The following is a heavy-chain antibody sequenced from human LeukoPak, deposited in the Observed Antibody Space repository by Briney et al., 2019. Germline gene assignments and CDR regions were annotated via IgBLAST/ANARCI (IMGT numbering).Heavy chain of an antibody. CDR1: RFSFRDYN. V-gene: IGHV3-21*01. J-gene: IGHJ4*02. CDR3: ARARENLVAAGTALSY. D-gene: IGHD6-13*01. Sequence: GGSLRLSCAASRFSFRDYNMEWVRPAPGKGLEWVSSLSGSSTYIYYADSVKGRFTISRDNAKNSLYLQMNSLRAEDTAVYYCARARENLVAAGTALSYWGQGTLVTVSS. CDR2: LSGSSTYI.